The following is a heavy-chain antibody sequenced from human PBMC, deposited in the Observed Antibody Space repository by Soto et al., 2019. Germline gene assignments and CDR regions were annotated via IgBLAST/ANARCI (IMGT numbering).Heavy chain of an antibody. CDR3: ATAYASHYYYYGMDV. V-gene: IGHV1-8*01. Sequence: GASVKVSCKASGYTFTSYDINWVRQATGQGLEWMGWMNPNSGNTGYAQKFQGRVTMTRNTSISTAYMELSSLRSEDTAVYYCATAYASHYYYYGMDVWGQGTTVTVSS. CDR1: GYTFTSYD. D-gene: IGHD2-8*01. J-gene: IGHJ6*02. CDR2: MNPNSGNT.